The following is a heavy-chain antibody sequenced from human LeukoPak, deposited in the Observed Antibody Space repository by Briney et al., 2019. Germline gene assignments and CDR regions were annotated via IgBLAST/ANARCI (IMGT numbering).Heavy chain of an antibody. CDR2: ISRDGVTT. J-gene: IGHJ4*02. CDR1: GFSFSGSA. V-gene: IGHV3-23*01. D-gene: IGHD5-18*01. Sequence: GGSLRLSCAASGFSFSGSAMSWVRQAPEKGLEWVSAISRDGVTTHYADSVKGRFTITRDNSNSTLYLQMKSLRAEDTAVYYCAKSSPLTSGYSYGPNSGLDYWGQGTLVTVSS. CDR3: AKSSPLTSGYSYGPNSGLDY.